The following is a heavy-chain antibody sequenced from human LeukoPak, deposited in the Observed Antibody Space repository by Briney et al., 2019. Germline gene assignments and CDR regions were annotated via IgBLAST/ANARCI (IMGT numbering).Heavy chain of an antibody. J-gene: IGHJ3*02. D-gene: IGHD1-26*01. Sequence: ASVKVSCKASGYTFTSYYMHWVRQAPGQGLEWMGIINPSGGSTSYAQKFQGRVTMTRNTSISTAYMELSSLRSEDTAVYYCATHDSGVIDDAFDIWGQGTMVTVSS. CDR2: INPSGGST. CDR1: GYTFTSYY. CDR3: ATHDSGVIDDAFDI. V-gene: IGHV1-46*01.